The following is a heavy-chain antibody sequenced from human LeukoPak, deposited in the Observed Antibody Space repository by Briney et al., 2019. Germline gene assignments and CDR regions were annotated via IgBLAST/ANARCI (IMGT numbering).Heavy chain of an antibody. J-gene: IGHJ4*02. V-gene: IGHV4-59*01. CDR1: GGAISSYY. CDR2: IYYSGST. D-gene: IGHD4-17*01. Sequence: SETLSLTCTVSGGAISSYYWSWIRQPPGEGLEWIGYIYYSGSTNYNPSLRSRVITSVDTSKNQISLNLSSVTAADTAVYYCARDSRSLGVTTVTRGFDYWGQGTLVTVSS. CDR3: ARDSRSLGVTTVTRGFDY.